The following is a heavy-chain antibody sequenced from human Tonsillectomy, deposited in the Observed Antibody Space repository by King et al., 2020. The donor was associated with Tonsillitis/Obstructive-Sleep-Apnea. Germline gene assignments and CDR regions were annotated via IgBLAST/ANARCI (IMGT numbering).Heavy chain of an antibody. V-gene: IGHV4-39*01. D-gene: IGHD1-26*01. CDR2: IYYSGST. Sequence: QLQESGPGLVKPSETLSLTCTVSGGSIRSTSQYWGWIRQPPGKGLEWIGSIYYSGSTYYNPSLKSRVIIYVDTSKNKFSLKLSLVTAADTAVYYCATRSPVRDAFDIWGQGTMVTVSS. J-gene: IGHJ3*02. CDR1: GGSIRSTSQY. CDR3: ATRSPVRDAFDI.